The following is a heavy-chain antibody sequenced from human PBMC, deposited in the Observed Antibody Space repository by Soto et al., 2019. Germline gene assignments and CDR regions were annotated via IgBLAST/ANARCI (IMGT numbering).Heavy chain of an antibody. V-gene: IGHV3-30*18. CDR1: GFTFSDYA. CDR2: VSHDGRNT. D-gene: IGHD6-19*01. J-gene: IGHJ4*02. Sequence: VQLVESGGGVVQPGRSLRLSCAASGFTFSDYAMHWVRQAPGKGLEWVAVVSHDGRNTHYADSVKGRFTISRDSSKNTVSREMTSLRAEGTAVYYCAKGGRQWLVTSAVNYWGQGALVTVSS. CDR3: AKGGRQWLVTSAVNY.